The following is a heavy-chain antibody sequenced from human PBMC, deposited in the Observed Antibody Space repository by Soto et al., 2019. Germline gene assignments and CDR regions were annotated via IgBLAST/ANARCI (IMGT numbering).Heavy chain of an antibody. D-gene: IGHD6-6*01. CDR3: ARLESSPQDYYYYYMDV. V-gene: IGHV4-4*02. CDR2: IYHSGST. Sequence: SETLSLTCAVSSGSISSSNWWSWVRQPPGKGLEWIGEIYHSGSTNYNPSLKGRVTITVDTSKNQFSLKLSSVTAADTAVYYCARLESSPQDYYYYYMDVWGKGTTVTVSS. CDR1: SGSISSSNW. J-gene: IGHJ6*03.